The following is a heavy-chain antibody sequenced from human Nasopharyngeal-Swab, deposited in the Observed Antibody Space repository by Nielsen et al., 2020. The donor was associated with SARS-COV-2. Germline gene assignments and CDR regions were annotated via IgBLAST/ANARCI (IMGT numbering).Heavy chain of an antibody. CDR3: ARERDGMDV. CDR2: ISSSGSTI. Sequence: GESLKTPCSASGFTFSSYEMNWVRQAPGKGLEWVSYISSSGSTIYYADSVKGRFTISRDNAKNSLHLQMNSLRAEDTAVYYCARERDGMDVWGQGTTVTVSS. J-gene: IGHJ6*02. V-gene: IGHV3-48*03. CDR1: GFTFSSYE.